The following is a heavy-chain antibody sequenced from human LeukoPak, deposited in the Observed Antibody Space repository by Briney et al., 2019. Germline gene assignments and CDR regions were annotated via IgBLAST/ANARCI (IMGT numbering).Heavy chain of an antibody. CDR3: ARDLGVRNY. V-gene: IGHV1-69*04. CDR2: IIPILGIA. J-gene: IGHJ4*02. CDR1: GYTFTSYG. D-gene: IGHD3-16*01. Sequence: AAVNVSCKASGYTFTSYGISWVRQAPGQGLEWMGRIIPILGIANYAQKFQGRVTITADKSTSTAYMELSSLRSEDTAVYYCARDLGVRNYWGQGTLVTVSS.